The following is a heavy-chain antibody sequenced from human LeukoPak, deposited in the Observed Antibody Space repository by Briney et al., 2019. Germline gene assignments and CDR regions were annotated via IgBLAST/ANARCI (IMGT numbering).Heavy chain of an antibody. CDR2: IYTTGTT. V-gene: IGHV4-61*02. D-gene: IGHD1-26*01. Sequence: PSETLSLTCTVSGGSISSGSYYWSWIRQPAGTGLEWLGRIYTTGTTNYNTSLKSRATISLDTSKNQFTLNLTSWTAADTAIYFCSRSRDPFPSAHFDLGGQGMRVTVTA. CDR3: SRSRDPFPSAHFDL. J-gene: IGHJ4*02. CDR1: GGSISSGSYY.